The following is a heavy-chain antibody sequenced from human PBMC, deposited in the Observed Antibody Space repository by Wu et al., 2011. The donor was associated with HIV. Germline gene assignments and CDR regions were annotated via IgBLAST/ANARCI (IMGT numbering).Heavy chain of an antibody. Sequence: QVQLVQPGAEVKKPGSSVKVSCKASGGTFNNYAMSWVRQALGQGLEWMGRFIPVFDTANYAQKFQGRVTITADESTSTAYMELSSLRSEDTAVYYCARGYSSSSGWYFDLWGRGDPGHCLL. CDR2: FIPVFDTA. CDR3: ARGYSSSSGWYFDL. CDR1: GGTFNNYA. D-gene: IGHD6-6*01. J-gene: IGHJ2*01. V-gene: IGHV1-69*15.